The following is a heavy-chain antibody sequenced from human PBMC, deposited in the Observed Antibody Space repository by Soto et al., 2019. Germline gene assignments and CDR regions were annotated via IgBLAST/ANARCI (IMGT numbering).Heavy chain of an antibody. V-gene: IGHV3-73*01. CDR1: GFTFSGSA. J-gene: IGHJ4*02. D-gene: IGHD1-26*01. Sequence: EVQLVESGGGLVQPGGSLKLSCAASGFTFSGSAMHWVRQASGKGREWVGRIRSKANSYATAYAASVKGSFTISRDDSKNTAYLQMNSLKTEDTAVYYCTSRGGSFLAFDYWGQGTLVTVSS. CDR3: TSRGGSFLAFDY. CDR2: IRSKANSYAT.